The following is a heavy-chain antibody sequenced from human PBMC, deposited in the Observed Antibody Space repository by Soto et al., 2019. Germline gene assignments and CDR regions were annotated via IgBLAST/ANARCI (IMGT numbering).Heavy chain of an antibody. CDR2: ISYDGSNK. CDR1: GFTFSSYG. J-gene: IGHJ6*02. V-gene: IGHV3-30*18. D-gene: IGHD6-6*01. CDR3: AKESYSSSSYYYGMDV. Sequence: QVQLVESGGGVVQPGRSLRLSCAASGFTFSSYGMHWVRQAPGEGLEWVAVISYDGSNKYYADSVKGRFTVSRDNSKNTLFLQMNSLRGEDTAVYNCAKESYSSSSYYYGMDVWGQGTTVTVSS.